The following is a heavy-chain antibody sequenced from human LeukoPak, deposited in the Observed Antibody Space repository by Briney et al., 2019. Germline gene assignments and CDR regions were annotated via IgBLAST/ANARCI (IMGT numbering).Heavy chain of an antibody. CDR1: GYTFTGYY. V-gene: IGHV1-2*02. CDR2: INPNSGGT. Sequence: GASVKVSCKASGYTFTGYYMHWVRQAPGQGLEWMGWINPNSGGTNYAQKFQGRVTMTRDTSISTAYMELSRLRSDDTAVYYCARGGQLWLSYYYYMDVWGKGTTVTVSS. CDR3: ARGGQLWLSYYYYMDV. D-gene: IGHD5-18*01. J-gene: IGHJ6*03.